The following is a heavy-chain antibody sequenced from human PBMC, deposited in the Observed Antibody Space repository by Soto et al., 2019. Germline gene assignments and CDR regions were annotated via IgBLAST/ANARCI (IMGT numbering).Heavy chain of an antibody. D-gene: IGHD1-1*01. Sequence: ASVNVSCKASGYTVTSYGISWVRQAPGQGLEWMGWISAYNGNTNYAQKLQGRVTMTTDTSTSTAYMELRSLRSDDTAVYYCARVETNYYYYGMDVWGQGTTVTVSS. V-gene: IGHV1-18*04. J-gene: IGHJ6*02. CDR2: ISAYNGNT. CDR1: GYTVTSYG. CDR3: ARVETNYYYYGMDV.